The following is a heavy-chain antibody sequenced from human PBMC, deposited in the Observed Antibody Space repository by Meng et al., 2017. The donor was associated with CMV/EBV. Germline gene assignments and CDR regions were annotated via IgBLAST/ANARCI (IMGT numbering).Heavy chain of an antibody. D-gene: IGHD4-17*01. Sequence: AYGFTFSSYAMSWVRQAPGKGLEWVSAISGSGGSTYYADSVKGRFTISRDNSKNTLYLQMNSLRAEDTAVYYCAKGGDGDYVYFDYWGQGTLVTVSS. CDR3: AKGGDGDYVYFDY. J-gene: IGHJ4*02. CDR1: GFTFSSYA. CDR2: ISGSGGST. V-gene: IGHV3-23*01.